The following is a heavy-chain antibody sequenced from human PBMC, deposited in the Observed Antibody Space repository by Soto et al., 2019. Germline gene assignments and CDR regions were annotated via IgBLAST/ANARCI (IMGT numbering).Heavy chain of an antibody. V-gene: IGHV1-8*01. CDR3: SRSEVGDYMDV. CDR2: LNPTKGNT. Sequence: QAQLEQSGAEVKEPGASVKVSCKASENTFTNYDIIWVRQAPGQGLEGMGWLNPTKGNTGYAPKFRGRVTMTRDPSKRTAFMEMSSLRAEDTAVYYCSRSEVGDYMDVWGKGTTVTVSS. CDR1: ENTFTNYD. J-gene: IGHJ6*03. D-gene: IGHD3-3*01.